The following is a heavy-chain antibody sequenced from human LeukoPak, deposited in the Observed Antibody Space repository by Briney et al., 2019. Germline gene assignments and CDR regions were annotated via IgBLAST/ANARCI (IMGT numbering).Heavy chain of an antibody. CDR3: AELGITMIGGV. CDR1: GFTFTTYW. J-gene: IGHJ6*04. V-gene: IGHV3-7*01. Sequence: GGSLRLSCAASGFTFTTYWMTWVRQAPGKGLEWVANIKQDGSDKYYVDSVEGRFTISRDNAKNSLYLQMNSLRAEDTAVYYCAELGITMIGGVWGKGTTVTISS. D-gene: IGHD3-10*02. CDR2: IKQDGSDK.